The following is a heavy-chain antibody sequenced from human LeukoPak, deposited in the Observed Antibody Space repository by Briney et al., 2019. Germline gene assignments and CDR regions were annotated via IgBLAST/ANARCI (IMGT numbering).Heavy chain of an antibody. CDR1: GYTFTSYG. Sequence: ASVKVSCKASGYTFTSYGISWVQQAPGQGLEWMGWISAYNGNTNYAQKLQGSVTMTTDTTTSTAYMGLRSLRSDDTAVYYCARDLAQIWCGELQSPNYWGQGSLVTVSS. D-gene: IGHD3-10*01. CDR2: ISAYNGNT. CDR3: ARDLAQIWCGELQSPNY. V-gene: IGHV1-18*04. J-gene: IGHJ4*02.